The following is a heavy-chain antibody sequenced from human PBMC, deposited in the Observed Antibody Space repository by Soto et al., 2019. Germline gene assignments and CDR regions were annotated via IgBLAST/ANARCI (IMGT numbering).Heavy chain of an antibody. J-gene: IGHJ4*02. D-gene: IGHD3-16*02. Sequence: GGSLRLSCAASGFTFSSYAMSWVRQAPGKGLEWVSAISGSGGSTYYADSVKGRFTISRDNSKNTLYLQMNSLRAEDTAVYYCAKLYRIMITFGGVIAPSDYWGQGTLVTVSS. CDR1: GFTFSSYA. CDR3: AKLYRIMITFGGVIAPSDY. V-gene: IGHV3-23*01. CDR2: ISGSGGST.